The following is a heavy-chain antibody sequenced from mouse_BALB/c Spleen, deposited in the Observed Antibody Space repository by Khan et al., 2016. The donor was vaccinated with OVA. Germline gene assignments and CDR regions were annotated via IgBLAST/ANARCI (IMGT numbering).Heavy chain of an antibody. CDR2: INPNTDNI. CDR3: ARGYDFFAS. V-gene: IGHV1-26*01. D-gene: IGHD2-14*01. J-gene: IGHJ3*01. CDR1: GYSFTLYY. Sequence: VQLQQSGPDLVTPGTSVKISCKASGYSFTLYYMSWVKQSHEKSLEWIGRINPNTDNINYNQEFKGKAILTVEKSSNTAYMELRSLTSEDSAGYFCARGYDFFASWGQGTLVTVSP.